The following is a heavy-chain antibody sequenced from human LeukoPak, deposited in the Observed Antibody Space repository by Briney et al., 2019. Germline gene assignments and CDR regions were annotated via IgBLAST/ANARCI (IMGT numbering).Heavy chain of an antibody. CDR3: ARQNSVAGHYYYYGMDV. CDR2: IYYSGST. V-gene: IGHV4-61*08. CDR1: GGSISSGGCY. Sequence: PSETLSLTCTVSGGSISSGGCYWNWIRQPPGKGLEWIGYIYYSGSTNYNPSLKSRVTISVDTSKNQFSLKLSSVTAADTAVYYCARQNSVAGHYYYYGMDVWGQGTTVTVSS. D-gene: IGHD6-19*01. J-gene: IGHJ6*02.